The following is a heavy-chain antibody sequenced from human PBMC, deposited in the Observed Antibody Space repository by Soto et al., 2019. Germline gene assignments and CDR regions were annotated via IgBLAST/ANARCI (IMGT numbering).Heavy chain of an antibody. CDR2: ISSSGSTI. J-gene: IGHJ6*01. D-gene: IGHD3-3*01. CDR1: GFTFSSYE. V-gene: IGHV3-48*03. CDR3: ARGRHYDFWSGLGLDYYYYGMDV. Sequence: EVQLVESGGGLVQPGGSLRLSCAASGFTFSSYEMNWVRQAPGKGLEWVSYISSSGSTIYYADSVKGRFTISRDNAKNSLYLQMNSLRAEDTAVYYCARGRHYDFWSGLGLDYYYYGMDVW.